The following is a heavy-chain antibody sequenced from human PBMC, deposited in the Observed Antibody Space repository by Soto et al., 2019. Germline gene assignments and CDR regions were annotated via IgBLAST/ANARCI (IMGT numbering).Heavy chain of an antibody. CDR2: ISNSDDTT. V-gene: IGHV3-23*01. CDR3: AKGYADSDS. D-gene: IGHD5-18*01. Sequence: EVQLFESGGGLVQPGGSLRLSCATSGFAFSRHAMSWVRQTPGRGLEWLSSISNSDDTTYYAASVKGRFTISRDMSKNTLFLQMSSLRAEVTAVYYCAKGYADSDSWGQGTQVTVSS. CDR1: GFAFSRHA. J-gene: IGHJ4*02.